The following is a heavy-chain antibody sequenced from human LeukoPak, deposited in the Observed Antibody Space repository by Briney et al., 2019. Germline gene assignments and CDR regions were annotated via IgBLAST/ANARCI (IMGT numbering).Heavy chain of an antibody. CDR2: INYSGST. CDR1: GGSFSGYY. V-gene: IGHV4-34*01. Sequence: SETLSLTCAVYGGSFSGYYWSWIRQPPGKGLEWIGEINYSGSTNYNPSLKSRVTISVDTSKNQFSLKLSSVTAADTAVYYCAMSVDTAMAVGGFDYWGQGTLVTVSS. D-gene: IGHD5-18*01. CDR3: AMSVDTAMAVGGFDY. J-gene: IGHJ4*02.